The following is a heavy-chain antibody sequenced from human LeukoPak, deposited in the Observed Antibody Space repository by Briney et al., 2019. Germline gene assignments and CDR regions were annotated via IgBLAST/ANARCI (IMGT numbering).Heavy chain of an antibody. V-gene: IGHV3-23*01. D-gene: IGHD3/OR15-3a*01. Sequence: GGSLRLSCVASGFPFSAYAMSWVRQAPDKGLEWVSGIRGSGGPAYYADSVKGRFTIQRDNSKNTLYLNMNSLRAEDTALYYCAKDLSSGTGRGFDYWGQGTVVTVSS. CDR3: AKDLSSGTGRGFDY. J-gene: IGHJ4*02. CDR1: GFPFSAYA. CDR2: IRGSGGPA.